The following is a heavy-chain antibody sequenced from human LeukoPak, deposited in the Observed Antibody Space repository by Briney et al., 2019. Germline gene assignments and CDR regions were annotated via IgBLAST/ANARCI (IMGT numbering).Heavy chain of an antibody. CDR3: AREGVTTVTLRV. CDR1: GGTFSSYA. J-gene: IGHJ4*02. Sequence: GASVKVSCKASGGTFSSYAISWVRQAPGQGLEWMGGIIPIFGTANYAQKFQGRVTITADESTSTAYMELSSLRSEDTAVYSCAREGVTTVTLRVWGQGTLVTVSS. V-gene: IGHV1-69*13. CDR2: IIPIFGTA. D-gene: IGHD4-17*01.